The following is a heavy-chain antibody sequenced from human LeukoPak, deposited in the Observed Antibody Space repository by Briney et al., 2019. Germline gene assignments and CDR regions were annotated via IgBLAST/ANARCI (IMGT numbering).Heavy chain of an antibody. V-gene: IGHV3-21*01. J-gene: IGHJ4*02. CDR3: ARADYGDYGVDF. CDR1: GFAFSSSN. Sequence: GGSLRLSCAASGFAFSSSNLNWFRQAPGKGLEWVSSITSDAYIYYADSLKGRFSISRDNAKNSVFLQMISLRAEDTAVHYCARADYGDYGVDFWGQGTLVTVSS. CDR2: ITSDAYI. D-gene: IGHD4-17*01.